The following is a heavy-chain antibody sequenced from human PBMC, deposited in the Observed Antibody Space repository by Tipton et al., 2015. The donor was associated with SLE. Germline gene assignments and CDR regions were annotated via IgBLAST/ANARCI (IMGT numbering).Heavy chain of an antibody. D-gene: IGHD3-10*01. Sequence: GLVKPSETLSLTCTVSGGSISSYYWSWIRQPPGKGLEWIGYIYYSGSTNYNPSLKSRVTISVDTSKNQFSLKLSSVTAADTAVYYCARGPRRGRCFQHWGQGTLVTVSS. CDR3: ARGPRRGRCFQH. V-gene: IGHV4-59*12. CDR1: GGSISSYY. CDR2: IYYSGST. J-gene: IGHJ1*01.